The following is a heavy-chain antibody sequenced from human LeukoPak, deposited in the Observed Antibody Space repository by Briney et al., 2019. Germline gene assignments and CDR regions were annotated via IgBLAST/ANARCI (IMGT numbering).Heavy chain of an antibody. V-gene: IGHV4-4*07. D-gene: IGHD1-1*01. CDR3: ARLGGTNWYNWFDP. CDR1: GASIRSDY. Sequence: PSETLSLTCTVSGASIRSDYWSWIWQPAGKGLEWIGRVYPTGSTNFSPSLKNRVTMSIDTSKSQFSLNLSSVTAADTAAYYCARLGGTNWYNWFDPWGQGTGVTVSS. CDR2: VYPTGST. J-gene: IGHJ5*02.